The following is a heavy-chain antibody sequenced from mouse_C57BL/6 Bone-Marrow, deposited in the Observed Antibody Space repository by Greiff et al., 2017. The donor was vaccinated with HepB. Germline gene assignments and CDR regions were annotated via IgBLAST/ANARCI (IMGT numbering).Heavy chain of an antibody. CDR3: TTYPY. D-gene: IGHD5-5*01. CDR1: GYTFTSYT. CDR2: INPSSGYT. Sequence: VQLVESGAELARPGASVKMSCKASGYTFTSYTMHWVKQRPGQGLEWIGYINPSSGYTKYNQKFKDKATLTADKSSSTAYMQLSSLTSEDTAVYYCTTYPYWGQGTTLTVSS. J-gene: IGHJ2*01. V-gene: IGHV1-4*01.